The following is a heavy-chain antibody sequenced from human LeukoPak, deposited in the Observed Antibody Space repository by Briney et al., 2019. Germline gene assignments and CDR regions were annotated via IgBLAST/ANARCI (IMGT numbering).Heavy chain of an antibody. D-gene: IGHD2-15*01. CDR3: ARNWRAYCSGGSCLDAFDI. CDR1: GYTFTGYY. V-gene: IGHV1-2*02. J-gene: IGHJ3*02. CDR2: INPNSGGT. Sequence: GASVKVPCKASGYTFTGYYMHWVRQAPGQGLEWMGWINPNSGGTNYAQKFQGRVTMTRDTSISTAYMELSRLRSDDTAVYYCARNWRAYCSGGSCLDAFDIWGQGTMVTVSS.